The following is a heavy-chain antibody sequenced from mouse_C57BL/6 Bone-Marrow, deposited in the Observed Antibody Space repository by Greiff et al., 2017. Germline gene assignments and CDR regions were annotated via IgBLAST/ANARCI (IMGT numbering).Heavy chain of an antibody. J-gene: IGHJ4*01. Sequence: QVQLQQSGAELVRPGTSVKVSCKASGYAFTNYLIEWVKQRPGQGLEWIGVINPGSGGTNYNEKFKGKATLTADKSSSTAYMPLSSLTSEDSAVYFCARSGYDCEARDYWGQGTSVTVAS. CDR1: GYAFTNYL. V-gene: IGHV1-54*01. D-gene: IGHD2-4*01. CDR2: INPGSGGT. CDR3: ARSGYDCEARDY.